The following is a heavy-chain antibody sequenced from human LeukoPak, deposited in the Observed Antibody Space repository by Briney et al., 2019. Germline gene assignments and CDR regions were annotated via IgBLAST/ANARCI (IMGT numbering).Heavy chain of an antibody. J-gene: IGHJ4*02. Sequence: GGSLRLSCAASGFTFGTNAMSWVRQAPGKGLKWVSSISGDGGSTYYANSVKGRFTISRDNSKNTLYLQMNSLRAEDTAIYYCAKDYSGYENFDHWGQGTLVTVSS. CDR1: GFTFGTNA. CDR3: AKDYSGYENFDH. D-gene: IGHD5-12*01. V-gene: IGHV3-23*01. CDR2: ISGDGGST.